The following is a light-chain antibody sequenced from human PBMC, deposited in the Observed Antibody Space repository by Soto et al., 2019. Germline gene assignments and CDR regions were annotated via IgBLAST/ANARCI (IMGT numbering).Light chain of an antibody. CDR1: SSDVGGYDY. V-gene: IGLV2-14*01. CDR3: TSYTSSSTLVV. J-gene: IGLJ2*01. Sequence: QSALTQSASVSGSPGQSITISCTGTSSDVGGYDYVSWYQQHPGKAPKLIIYDVSNRPSGVSNRFSGSKSGNTASLTISGLQAGDEADYYCTSYTSSSTLVVFGGGTKLTVL. CDR2: DVS.